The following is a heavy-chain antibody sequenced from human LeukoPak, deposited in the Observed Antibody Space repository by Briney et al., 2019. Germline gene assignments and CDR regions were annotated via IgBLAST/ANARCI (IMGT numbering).Heavy chain of an antibody. CDR2: IKSDGKT. D-gene: IGHD3-22*01. CDR1: GFTFSRYW. V-gene: IGHV3-74*01. Sequence: GGSLRLSCEASGFTFSRYWMHWVRQAPGKGLVWVSRIKSDGKTNYADSVKGRFTISSDNAKNTVSLQMDSLRAEDTGVYYCARAPSEVGGYYPEYFRHWGQGTLVTVSS. CDR3: ARAPSEVGGYYPEYFRH. J-gene: IGHJ1*01.